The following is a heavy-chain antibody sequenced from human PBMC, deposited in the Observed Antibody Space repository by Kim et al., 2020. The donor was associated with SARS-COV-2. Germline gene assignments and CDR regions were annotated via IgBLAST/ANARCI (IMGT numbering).Heavy chain of an antibody. CDR3: ARDRTTRPYDFWSGYKGYYYGMDV. J-gene: IGHJ6*02. CDR1: GYTFTSYG. CDR2: ISAYNGNT. V-gene: IGHV1-18*01. D-gene: IGHD3-3*01. Sequence: ASVKVSCKASGYTFTSYGISWVRQAPGQGLEWMGWISAYNGNTNYAQKLQGRVTMTTDTSTSTAYMELRSLRSDDTAVYYCARDRTTRPYDFWSGYKGYYYGMDVWGQGTTVTVSS.